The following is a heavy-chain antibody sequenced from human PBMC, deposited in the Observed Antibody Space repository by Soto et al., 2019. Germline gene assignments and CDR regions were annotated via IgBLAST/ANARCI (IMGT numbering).Heavy chain of an antibody. CDR3: ARAQSRVYYYGSGSYYKGTLGGMDV. D-gene: IGHD3-10*01. J-gene: IGHJ6*02. CDR2: IYYSGST. CDR1: GGSISSYY. Sequence: SETLSLTCTVSGGSISSYYWSWIRQPPGKGLEWIGYIYYSGSTNYNPSLKSRVTISVDTSKNQFSLKLSSVTAADTAVYYCARAQSRVYYYGSGSYYKGTLGGMDVWGQGTTVTVSS. V-gene: IGHV4-59*01.